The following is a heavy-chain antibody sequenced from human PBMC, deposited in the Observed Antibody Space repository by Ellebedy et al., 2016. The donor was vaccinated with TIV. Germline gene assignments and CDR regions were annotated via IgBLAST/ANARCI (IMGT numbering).Heavy chain of an antibody. CDR1: GFTFSSYW. J-gene: IGHJ4*02. Sequence: GESLKISCAASGFTFSSYWMTWVRQAPGKGLEWVANIKQDGSEKYYVDSVKGRFTISRDKSKNTMYLQMNSLRAEDTAVYYCAGHGDRAMTHWGQGTLVTVSS. D-gene: IGHD5-18*01. V-gene: IGHV3-7*03. CDR3: AGHGDRAMTH. CDR2: IKQDGSEK.